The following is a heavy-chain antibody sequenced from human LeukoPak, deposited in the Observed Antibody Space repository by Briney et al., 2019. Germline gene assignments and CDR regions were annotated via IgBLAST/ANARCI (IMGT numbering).Heavy chain of an antibody. V-gene: IGHV3-53*01. J-gene: IGHJ1*01. CDR3: ARVDYGDDQYFQH. D-gene: IGHD4-17*01. Sequence: GGSLRLSCAASGFTVSSNYMSWVRQAPGKGLEWVSVIYSGGSTYYADSVKGRFTISRDNSKNTLYLQMNSLRADDTAVYYCARVDYGDDQYFQHWGQGTLVTVSS. CDR2: IYSGGST. CDR1: GFTVSSNY.